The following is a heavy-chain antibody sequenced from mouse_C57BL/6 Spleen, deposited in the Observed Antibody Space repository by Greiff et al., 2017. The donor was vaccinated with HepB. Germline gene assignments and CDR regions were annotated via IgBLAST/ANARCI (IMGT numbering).Heavy chain of an antibody. D-gene: IGHD2-2*01. CDR2: IYPSDRYT. V-gene: IGHV1-59*01. Sequence: QVQLQQPGAELVRPGTSVKLSCKASGYTFTSYWMHWVKQRPGQGLEWIGVIYPSDRYTNYNQKFKGKATLTVDTSSSTAYMQLSSLTSEDSAVYYCARDVEWLRRRYFDYWGQGTTLTVSS. J-gene: IGHJ2*01. CDR3: ARDVEWLRRRYFDY. CDR1: GYTFTSYW.